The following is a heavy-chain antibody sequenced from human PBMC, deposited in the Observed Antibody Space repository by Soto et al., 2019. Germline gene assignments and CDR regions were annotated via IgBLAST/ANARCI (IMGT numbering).Heavy chain of an antibody. CDR1: GFTFSNYA. CDR3: AKMTSGSYGRNYGMDV. J-gene: IGHJ6*02. D-gene: IGHD5-18*01. V-gene: IGHV3-23*01. CDR2: LPERGSSP. Sequence: HPGGSLRLSCAASGFTFSNYAMSWVRQAPGKGLEWVSALPERGSSPYYADSVKGRFTISRDNSKNSLYLQMNSLRAGDTAVYYCAKMTSGSYGRNYGMDVGGQGTTVTVS.